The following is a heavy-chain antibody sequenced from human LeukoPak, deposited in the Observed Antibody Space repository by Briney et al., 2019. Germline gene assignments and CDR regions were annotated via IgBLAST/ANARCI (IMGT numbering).Heavy chain of an antibody. CDR2: IYYSGST. V-gene: IGHV4-59*01. J-gene: IGHJ6*03. CDR3: ASYSGSYWTGYYYYYMDV. CDR1: GGSISSYY. Sequence: SETLSLTCTVSGGSISSYYWSWIRQPPGQGLEWIGYIYYSGSTNYNPSLKSRVTISVDTSKNQFSLKLSSVTAADTAVYYCASYSGSYWTGYYYYYMDVWGKGTTVTVSS. D-gene: IGHD1-26*01.